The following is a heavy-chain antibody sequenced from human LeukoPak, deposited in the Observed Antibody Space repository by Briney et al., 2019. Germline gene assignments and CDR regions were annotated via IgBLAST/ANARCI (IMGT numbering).Heavy chain of an antibody. CDR1: GGSISSSSYY. V-gene: IGHV4-39*07. J-gene: IGHJ4*02. Sequence: PSETLSLTCTVSGGSISSSSYYWGWIRQPPGKGLEWIGSIYYSGSTYYNPSLKSRVTISVDTSKNQFSLKLSSVTAADTAVYYCARGGVGGTSYFDYWGQGTLVTVSS. CDR3: ARGGVGGTSYFDY. D-gene: IGHD1-14*01. CDR2: IYYSGST.